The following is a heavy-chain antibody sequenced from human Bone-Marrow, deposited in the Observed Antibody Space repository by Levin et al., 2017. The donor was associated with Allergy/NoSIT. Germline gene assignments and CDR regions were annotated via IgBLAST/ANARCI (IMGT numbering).Heavy chain of an antibody. J-gene: IGHJ4*02. CDR2: ISGSGVST. CDR1: GFTFTSHD. CDR3: ARRASTWDLDY. V-gene: IGHV3-23*01. D-gene: IGHD2/OR15-2a*01. Sequence: GGSLRLSCAASGFTFTSHDMTWVRQAPGKGLEWVSAISGSGVSTNYADSVKGRFTMSRDNSKNTLYLQMNSLRVEDTAVYYCARRASTWDLDYWGQGTLVTVSS.